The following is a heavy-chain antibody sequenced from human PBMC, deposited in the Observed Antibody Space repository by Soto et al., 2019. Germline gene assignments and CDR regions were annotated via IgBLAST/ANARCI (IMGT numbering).Heavy chain of an antibody. CDR3: ARHPNRNCGLYDFDY. J-gene: IGHJ4*02. V-gene: IGHV4-59*08. CDR2: IYYSGST. CDR1: GLSVPSYY. D-gene: IGHD1-20*01. Sequence: PSETLSLTFTFSGLSVPSYYWSWIRQSPGEGLEWIGYIYYSGSTKYKPSLNSRVTISVDTSKNRFSLKVSSATAADTAVYYCARHPNRNCGLYDFDYWGLGALVTVSS.